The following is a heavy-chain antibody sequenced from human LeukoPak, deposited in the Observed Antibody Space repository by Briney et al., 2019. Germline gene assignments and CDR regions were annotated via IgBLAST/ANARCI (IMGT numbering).Heavy chain of an antibody. D-gene: IGHD5-12*01. J-gene: IGHJ4*02. Sequence: SGPTLVNPTQTLTLTCTFSGFSLSTSGMCVSWIRQPPGKGLEWIGYIYYSGSTNYNPSLKSRVTISVDTSKNQFSLKLSSVTAADTAVYYCARGRRSGYLTGGEYPYWGQGTLVTVSS. V-gene: IGHV4-61*08. CDR1: GFSLSTSGMC. CDR3: ARGRRSGYLTGGEYPY. CDR2: IYYSGST.